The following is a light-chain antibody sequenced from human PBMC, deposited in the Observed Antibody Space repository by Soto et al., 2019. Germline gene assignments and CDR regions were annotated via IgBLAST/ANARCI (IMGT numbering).Light chain of an antibody. V-gene: IGKV1-5*01. CDR2: DAS. J-gene: IGKJ1*01. Sequence: DIQMTQSPSTLSASVGDSVTITCRASQSITIWLAWYKQKPGKAPKLLIYDASSLEGGVPSRFRGSGSGTEFTLTISGLKPDDFETYYCQQYNSFSWTFGQGTKVDIK. CDR1: QSITIW. CDR3: QQYNSFSWT.